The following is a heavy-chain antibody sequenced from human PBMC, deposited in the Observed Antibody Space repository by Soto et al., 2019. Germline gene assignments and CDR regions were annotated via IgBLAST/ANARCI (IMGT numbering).Heavy chain of an antibody. D-gene: IGHD5-12*01. Sequence: GGSLRLSCAASGFTFSSYAMSWVRQAPGKGLEWVSAISGSGGSTYYADSVKGRFTISRDNSKNTLYLQMNSLRAEDTAVYYCANLEAVEMATIYDYWGQGTLVTVSS. J-gene: IGHJ4*02. CDR2: ISGSGGST. CDR3: ANLEAVEMATIYDY. CDR1: GFTFSSYA. V-gene: IGHV3-23*01.